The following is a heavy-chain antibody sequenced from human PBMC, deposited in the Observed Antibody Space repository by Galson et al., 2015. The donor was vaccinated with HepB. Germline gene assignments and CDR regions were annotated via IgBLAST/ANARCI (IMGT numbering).Heavy chain of an antibody. Sequence: SLRLSCAASGFTFSSYSMNWVRQAPGKGLEWVSSISSSSSYIYYADSVKGRFTISRDNAKNSLYLQMNSLRAGDTAVYYCARGVVGVGQTTVVETPFDYWGQGTLVTVSS. CDR3: ARGVVGVGQTTVVETPFDY. J-gene: IGHJ4*02. CDR2: ISSSSSYI. CDR1: GFTFSSYS. D-gene: IGHD4-23*01. V-gene: IGHV3-21*01.